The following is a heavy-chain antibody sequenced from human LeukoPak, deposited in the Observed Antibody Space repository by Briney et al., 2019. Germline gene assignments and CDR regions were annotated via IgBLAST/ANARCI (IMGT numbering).Heavy chain of an antibody. V-gene: IGHV4-30-4*01. D-gene: IGHD1-1*01. CDR3: ARDFKGMTTIDY. CDR2: IYYSGST. Sequence: SETLSLTCTVSGGSISSGNYYWTWIRQPPGKGLEWIGYIYYSGSTYYNPSLKSRVTISVDTSRNQFSLKLNSVTAADTAVYYCARDFKGMTTIDYWGQGTLVTVSS. CDR1: GGSISSGNYY. J-gene: IGHJ4*02.